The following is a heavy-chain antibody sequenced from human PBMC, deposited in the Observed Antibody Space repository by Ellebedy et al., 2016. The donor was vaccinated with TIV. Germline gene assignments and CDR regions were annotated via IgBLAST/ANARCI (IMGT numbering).Heavy chain of an antibody. CDR2: INPNSGGT. D-gene: IGHD4-11*01. V-gene: IGHV1-2*02. CDR1: GYTFTGYY. J-gene: IGHJ4*02. Sequence: AASVKVSCKASGYTFTGYYMHWVRQAPGQGLEWMGWINPNSGGTNYAQKFQGRVTMTRDTSTNTAYMELSRLRSDDTAVFYCARDITTYFDYWGQGTLVAVSS. CDR3: ARDITTYFDY.